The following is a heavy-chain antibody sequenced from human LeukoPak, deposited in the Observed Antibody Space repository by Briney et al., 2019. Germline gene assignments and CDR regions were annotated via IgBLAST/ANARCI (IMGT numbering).Heavy chain of an antibody. CDR3: ARASRHPYVWTVGMPADY. CDR1: GYTFTGYY. J-gene: IGHJ4*02. D-gene: IGHD3-16*01. CDR2: INPNSGGK. V-gene: IGHV1-2*02. Sequence: GASVKVSCKTSGYTFTGYYLHWVRQAPGQGLVWMVWINPNSGGKNYAQTFQGRVTMTSDTSISTAYLELNRLTSDDTAVYYCARASRHPYVWTVGMPADYWGQGTLVTVSS.